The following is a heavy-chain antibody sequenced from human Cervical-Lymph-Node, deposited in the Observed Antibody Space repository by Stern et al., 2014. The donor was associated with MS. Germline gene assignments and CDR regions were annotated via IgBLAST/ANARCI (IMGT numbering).Heavy chain of an antibody. J-gene: IGHJ4*02. CDR2: INPPGGNT. V-gene: IGHV1-46*01. Sequence: QVQLVQSGAEVKKPGASVKVSCKASGYTFTSYYIHWVRQAPGQGLEWMGLINPPGGNTNYAQKFQGRVTMTWDTSTSTVFMELSSLRSEDTAVFYCARGLPYFDFWSGYPNLDYWGQGTLVTVS. CDR3: ARGLPYFDFWSGYPNLDY. D-gene: IGHD3-3*01. CDR1: GYTFTSYY.